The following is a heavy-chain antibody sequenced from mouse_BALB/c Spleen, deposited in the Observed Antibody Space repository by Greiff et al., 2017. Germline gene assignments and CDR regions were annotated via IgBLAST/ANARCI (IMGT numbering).Heavy chain of an antibody. J-gene: IGHJ4*01. CDR2: IWGGGST. CDR1: GFSLSRYS. Sequence: VKVVESGPGLVAPSQSLSITCTVSGFSLSRYSVHWVRQPPGKGLEWLGMIWGGGSTDYNSALKSRLSISKDNSKSQVFLKMNSLQTDDTAMYYCARNNDYRYDGGAMDYWGQGTSVTVSS. CDR3: ARNNDYRYDGGAMDY. D-gene: IGHD2-14*01. V-gene: IGHV2-6-4*01.